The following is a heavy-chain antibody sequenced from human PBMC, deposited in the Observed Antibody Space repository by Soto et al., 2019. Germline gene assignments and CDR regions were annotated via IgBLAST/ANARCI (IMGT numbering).Heavy chain of an antibody. CDR1: GFTFSYYW. Sequence: EVQLMESGGGLVQPGESLRLSCAASGFTFSYYWMHWVRQAPGKGLVWVSRIHSDGSSTTYADSVKGRFTISRDNARNTVYLQMNSLRVEDTAVYYCARGDRGAFDLWGQGTVVTVSS. D-gene: IGHD1-26*01. CDR3: ARGDRGAFDL. J-gene: IGHJ3*01. V-gene: IGHV3-74*01. CDR2: IHSDGSST.